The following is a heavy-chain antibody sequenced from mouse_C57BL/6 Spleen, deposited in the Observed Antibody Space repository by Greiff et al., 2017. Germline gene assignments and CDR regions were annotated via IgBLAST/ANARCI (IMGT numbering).Heavy chain of an antibody. CDR3: AYSMAY. J-gene: IGHJ3*01. CDR2: IDPSDSYT. Sequence: VQLQQPGAELVMPGASVKLSCKASGYTFTSYWMHWVKQRPGQGLEWIGEIDPSDSYTNYNQKFKGKSTLTVDKSSSTAYMQLSSLTAEDSAVDYCAYSMAYWGQGTLVTVSA. CDR1: GYTFTSYW. V-gene: IGHV1-69*01.